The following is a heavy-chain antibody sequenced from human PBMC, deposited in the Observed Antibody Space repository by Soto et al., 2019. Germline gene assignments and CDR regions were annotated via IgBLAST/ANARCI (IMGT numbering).Heavy chain of an antibody. CDR3: ERGVGSSPPQY. V-gene: IGHV4-59*02. CDR2: IYASGSP. D-gene: IGHD1-26*01. CDR1: GGSVSVYY. J-gene: IGHJ4*02. Sequence: SETLSLTCTISGGSVSVYYWSWIRQSTGQGLEWIGYIYASGSPYYNPSLRSRVTISADTSKNQISLKLTSPTAADTAVYYCERGVGSSPPQYWGRGTLVTVSS.